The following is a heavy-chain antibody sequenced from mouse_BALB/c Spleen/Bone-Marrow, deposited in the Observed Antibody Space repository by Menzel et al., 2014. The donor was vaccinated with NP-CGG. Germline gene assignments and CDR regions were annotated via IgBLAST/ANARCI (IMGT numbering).Heavy chain of an antibody. D-gene: IGHD1-1*02. J-gene: IGHJ3*01. V-gene: IGHV1-7*01. CDR2: INPTSGYT. CDR3: TTGGSDWFGY. Sequence: QVQLQQSGPELAKPGASVKMSCRASGYTFTSYWMNWVKQRPVQGLEWIGYINPTSGYTEYNQKLKQKATLTTDKSSSTAYMQLSSLTAEDSAVYYCTTGGSDWFGYWGQGPLVTGSA. CDR1: GYTFTSYW.